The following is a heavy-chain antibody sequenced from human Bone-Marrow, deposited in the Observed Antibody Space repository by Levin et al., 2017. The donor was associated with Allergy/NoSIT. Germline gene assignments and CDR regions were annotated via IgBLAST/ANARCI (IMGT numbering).Heavy chain of an antibody. CDR3: ARGGGGHLDY. CDR2: IRNDGNNA. D-gene: IGHD3-10*01. CDR1: GFTFSNNG. J-gene: IGHJ4*02. V-gene: IGHV3-33*01. Sequence: GGSLRLSCAASGFTFSNNGMHWVRQAPGKGLEWVAGIRNDGNNANYADSAKGRFTISRDNSKNMVYLEMNSLRVEDTAVYYCARGGGGHLDYWGQGTLVTVSS.